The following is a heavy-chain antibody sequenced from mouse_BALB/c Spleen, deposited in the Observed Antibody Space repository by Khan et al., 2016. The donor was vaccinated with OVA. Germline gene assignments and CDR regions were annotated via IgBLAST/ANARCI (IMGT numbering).Heavy chain of an antibody. Sequence: VQLQQSGAELVKPGASVKLSCTASGFNIKDTYIHWVKQRPEQGLEWIGRIDPEFGNTKYDPKFQDKATIIADTSSNTAYLHLSSLTSEDTAVYFCTRTGIHYYGSYAMDYWGQGTSVTVSS. CDR2: IDPEFGNT. J-gene: IGHJ4*01. V-gene: IGHV14-3*02. D-gene: IGHD1-2*01. CDR3: TRTGIHYYGSYAMDY. CDR1: GFNIKDTY.